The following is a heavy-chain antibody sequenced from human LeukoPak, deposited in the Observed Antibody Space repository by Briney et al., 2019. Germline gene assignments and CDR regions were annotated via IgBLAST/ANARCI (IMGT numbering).Heavy chain of an antibody. CDR1: GFTFSSYA. V-gene: IGHV3-23*01. CDR2: ISGSGGST. D-gene: IGHD2-2*02. J-gene: IGHJ1*01. CDR3: AKDGCSSTSCYNDAFDI. Sequence: GGSLRLSCAASGFTFSSYAMSWVRQAPGKGLEWVSAISGSGGSTYYADSVKGRFTISRDNSKNTLYLQMNSLRAEDTAVYYCAKDGCSSTSCYNDAFDIRGQGTLVTVSS.